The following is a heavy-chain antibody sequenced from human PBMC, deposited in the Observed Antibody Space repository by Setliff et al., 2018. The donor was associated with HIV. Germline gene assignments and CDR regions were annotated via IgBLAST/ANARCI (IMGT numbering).Heavy chain of an antibody. V-gene: IGHV1-69*05. Sequence: SVKVSCKASGYTFTGYYMHWVRQAPGQGLEWMGRIIPIFGTANYAQKFQGRVTIATDESTSTAYMELSRLRSEDTAVYYCAREGGTYPDAFDIWGQGTMVTVSS. CDR1: GYTFTGYY. CDR3: AREGGTYPDAFDI. CDR2: IIPIFGTA. J-gene: IGHJ3*02. D-gene: IGHD1-26*01.